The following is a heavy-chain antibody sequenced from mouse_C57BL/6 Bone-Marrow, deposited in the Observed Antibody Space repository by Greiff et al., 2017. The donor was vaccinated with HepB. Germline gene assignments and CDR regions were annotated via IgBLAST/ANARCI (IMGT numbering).Heavy chain of an antibody. CDR2: INPGSGGT. CDR1: GYAFTNYL. Sequence: QVQLQQSGAELVRPGTSVKVSCKASGYAFTNYLIEWVKQRPGPGLEWIGVINPGSGGTNYNEKFKGKATLTADKSSSTAYMQLSSLTSEDSAVYFCARHYYSWFAYWGQGTLVTVSA. CDR3: ARHYYSWFAY. D-gene: IGHD1-2*01. J-gene: IGHJ3*01. V-gene: IGHV1-54*01.